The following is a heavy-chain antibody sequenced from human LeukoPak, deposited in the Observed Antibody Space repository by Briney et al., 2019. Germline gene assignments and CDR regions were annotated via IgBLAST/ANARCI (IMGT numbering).Heavy chain of an antibody. CDR2: ISSSSSYI. J-gene: IGHJ4*02. CDR1: GFTSSSYS. V-gene: IGHV3-21*01. CDR3: ARDLTRYSSSWYYFDY. D-gene: IGHD6-13*01. Sequence: GGSLRLSCAASGFTSSSYSMNWVRQAPGKGLEWVSSISSSSSYIYYADSVKGRFTISRDNAKNSLYLQMNSLRAEDTAVYYCARDLTRYSSSWYYFDYWGQETLVTVSS.